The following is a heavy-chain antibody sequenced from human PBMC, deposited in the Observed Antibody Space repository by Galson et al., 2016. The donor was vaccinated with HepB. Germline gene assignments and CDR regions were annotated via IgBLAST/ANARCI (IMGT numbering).Heavy chain of an antibody. J-gene: IGHJ4*02. V-gene: IGHV3-23*01. D-gene: IGHD6-19*01. CDR3: AKDPGRGSGWFFFDS. CDR2: ISGSGSFT. Sequence: SLRLSCAASGFTFSSYTMSRVRQAPGMGLEWVSSISGSGSFTYFADSVKGRFTISRDNSKNTLYLQMNSLRAEDTATYYCAKDPGRGSGWFFFDSWGQGTLVTVSS. CDR1: GFTFSSYT.